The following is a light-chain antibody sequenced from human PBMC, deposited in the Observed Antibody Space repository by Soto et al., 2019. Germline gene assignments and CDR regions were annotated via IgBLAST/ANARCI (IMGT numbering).Light chain of an antibody. CDR2: SSN. CDR3: AAWDDSLIGVA. V-gene: IGLV1-44*01. J-gene: IGLJ2*01. CDR1: NSNIGTYT. Sequence: QSVLTQPPSSSGTPGQRVTISCFGSNSNIGTYTVNWYQQHPGTAPKLLIYSSNQRPSGVPDRFSGSKSGTSASLAISGLQSGDEAEYYCAAWDDSLIGVAFGGGTKLTVL.